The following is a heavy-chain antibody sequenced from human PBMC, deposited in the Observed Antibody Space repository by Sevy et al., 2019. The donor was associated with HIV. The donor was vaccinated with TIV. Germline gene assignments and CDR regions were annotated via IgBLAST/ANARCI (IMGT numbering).Heavy chain of an antibody. J-gene: IGHJ4*02. Sequence: ASVKVSCKASGGTFSSYGISWVRQAPGQGLEWMGGIIPILGTVNYAQKFQGRVTITADESTRTAYMELGILRSEDTAVYYCARGGGNGWYYFDYWGQETLVTVSS. CDR3: ARGGGNGWYYFDY. D-gene: IGHD6-19*01. CDR2: IIPILGTV. CDR1: GGTFSSYG. V-gene: IGHV1-69*13.